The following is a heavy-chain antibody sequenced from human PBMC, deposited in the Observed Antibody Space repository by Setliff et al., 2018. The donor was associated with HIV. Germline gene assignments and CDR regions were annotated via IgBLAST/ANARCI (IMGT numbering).Heavy chain of an antibody. D-gene: IGHD5-18*01. CDR1: GGSISSYY. J-gene: IGHJ4*02. V-gene: IGHV4-59*01. CDR2: VYYDGST. CDR3: ARDRSSGGYTYGLIDY. Sequence: SETLSLTCTVSGGSISSYYWSWIRQPPGEGLEWIGYVYYDGSTKHNPSLESRVTISVDTSKNQFSLKVSSVTAADTAVYYCARDRSSGGYTYGLIDYWGQGRLVTVSS.